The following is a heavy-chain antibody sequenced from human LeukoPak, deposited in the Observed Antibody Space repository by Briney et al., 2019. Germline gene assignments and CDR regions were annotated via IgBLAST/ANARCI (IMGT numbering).Heavy chain of an antibody. Sequence: SETLSLTCTVSGGSISSYYWSWLRQPPGRGLEWIGYIYYSGSTNYNPSLKSRVTISVDTSKNQFSLKLSSVTAADTAVYYCARVDDKGYFQHWGQGTLVTVSS. D-gene: IGHD3-22*01. CDR1: GGSISSYY. J-gene: IGHJ1*01. CDR3: ARVDDKGYFQH. V-gene: IGHV4-59*01. CDR2: IYYSGST.